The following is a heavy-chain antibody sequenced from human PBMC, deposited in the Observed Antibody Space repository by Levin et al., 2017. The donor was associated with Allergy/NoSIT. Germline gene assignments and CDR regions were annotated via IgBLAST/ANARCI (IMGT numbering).Heavy chain of an antibody. Sequence: PGESLKISCAASGFTFNFFALHWVRQAPGKGLEWVAIISHDGSKKYYADSVKGRFTISRDNSQNTLYLQMNSLRTEDTAVYYCARDYGDYGDGALDYWGQGTLVTVSS. D-gene: IGHD4-17*01. CDR1: GFTFNFFA. V-gene: IGHV3-30*04. CDR3: ARDYGDYGDGALDY. CDR2: ISHDGSKK. J-gene: IGHJ4*02.